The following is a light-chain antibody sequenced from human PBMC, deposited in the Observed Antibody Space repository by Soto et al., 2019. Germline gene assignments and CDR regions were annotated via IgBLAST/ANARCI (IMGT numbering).Light chain of an antibody. V-gene: IGLV2-8*01. CDR2: EVS. CDR1: SSDVGAYHY. Sequence: QSVLTQPPSASGSPGQSVTISCTGTSSDVGAYHYVSWYQQHPGKAPTLIIYEVSQRPSGVPDRFSGSKSGNTASLTVSGLQADEEAVYYCSSYADTKNYVCGTGPKVP. CDR3: SSYADTKNYV. J-gene: IGLJ1*01.